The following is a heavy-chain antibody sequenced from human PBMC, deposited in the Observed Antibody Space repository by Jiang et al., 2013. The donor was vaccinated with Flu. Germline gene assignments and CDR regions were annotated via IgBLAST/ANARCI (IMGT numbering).Heavy chain of an antibody. D-gene: IGHD3-9*01. V-gene: IGHV3-30-3*01. J-gene: IGHJ4*02. CDR1: GFTFSSYA. CDR3: ARVRRPPYDILTGYYSADFDY. Sequence: SCAASGFTFSSYAMHWVRQAPGKGLEWVAVISYDGSNKYYADSVKGRFTISRDNSKNTLYLQMNSLRAEDTAVYYCARVRRPPYDILTGYYSADFDYWGQGTLVTVSS. CDR2: ISYDGSNK.